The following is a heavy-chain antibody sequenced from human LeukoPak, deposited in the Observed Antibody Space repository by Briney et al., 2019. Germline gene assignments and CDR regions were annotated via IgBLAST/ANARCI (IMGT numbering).Heavy chain of an antibody. Sequence: GGSLRLSCAASGFTFSSYSMNWVRQAPGKGLEWVSSISSSSSYIYYADSVKGRFTISRDNAKNSLYLQMNSLRAEDTAVYYCARGPKDYYGSGSYPNWFDPWGQGTLVTVSS. J-gene: IGHJ5*02. CDR1: GFTFSSYS. D-gene: IGHD3-10*01. CDR2: ISSSSSYI. CDR3: ARGPKDYYGSGSYPNWFDP. V-gene: IGHV3-21*01.